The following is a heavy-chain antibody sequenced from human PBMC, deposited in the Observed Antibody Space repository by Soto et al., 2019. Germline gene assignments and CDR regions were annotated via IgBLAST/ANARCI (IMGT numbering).Heavy chain of an antibody. Sequence: ASVKVSCKASGYTFTSYGISWVRQAPGQGLEWMGWISAYNGNTNYAQKLQGRVTMTTDTSTSTAYMELRSLRSDDTAVYYCARDLVGATMGDAFDIWGQGTMVTVSS. CDR2: ISAYNGNT. D-gene: IGHD1-26*01. J-gene: IGHJ3*02. CDR3: ARDLVGATMGDAFDI. V-gene: IGHV1-18*01. CDR1: GYTFTSYG.